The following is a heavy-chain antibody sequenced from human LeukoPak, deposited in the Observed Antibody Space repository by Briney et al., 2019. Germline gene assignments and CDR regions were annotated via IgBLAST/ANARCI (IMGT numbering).Heavy chain of an antibody. CDR2: ISGRGDST. CDR3: AKFLRGYTSFDY. Sequence: PGGSLRLSCAASGFTFSSYAMSWVRQAPGKGLEWVSAISGRGDSTYYADSVKGRFTISRDNSKNTLYLQMNSLRAEDTAIYYCAKFLRGYTSFDYWGKGTLVTVSS. D-gene: IGHD3-16*02. J-gene: IGHJ4*02. V-gene: IGHV3-23*01. CDR1: GFTFSSYA.